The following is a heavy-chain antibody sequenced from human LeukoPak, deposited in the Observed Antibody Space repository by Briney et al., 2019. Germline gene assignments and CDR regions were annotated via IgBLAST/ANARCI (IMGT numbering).Heavy chain of an antibody. CDR3: ARESYSGTYYLGY. D-gene: IGHD1-26*01. Sequence: PGGSLRLSCAASGFSFSSYWMHWVRQAPGKGLVWVSRIKGDGSYITYADSVKGRFTVSRDNAKNTLYLQMNSLRVEDTAVYYCARESYSGTYYLGYWGQGTLVTVSS. J-gene: IGHJ4*02. V-gene: IGHV3-74*01. CDR1: GFSFSSYW. CDR2: IKGDGSYI.